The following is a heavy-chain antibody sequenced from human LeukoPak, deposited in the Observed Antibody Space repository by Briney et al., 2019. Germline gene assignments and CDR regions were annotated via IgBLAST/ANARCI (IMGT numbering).Heavy chain of an antibody. CDR1: GFTFSSYG. D-gene: IGHD5-18*01. CDR2: ISYDGSNK. CDR3: AKDSRIQLWLSFDY. V-gene: IGHV3-30*18. J-gene: IGHJ4*02. Sequence: GGSLRLSCAASGFTFSSYGMHWVRQAPGKGLEWVAVISYDGSNKYYADSVKGRFTISRDNSKNTLYLQMNSLRAEDTAVYYCAKDSRIQLWLSFDYWGQGTLVTVSS.